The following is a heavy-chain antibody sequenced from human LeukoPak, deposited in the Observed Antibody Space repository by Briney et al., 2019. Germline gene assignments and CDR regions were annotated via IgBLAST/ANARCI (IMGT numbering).Heavy chain of an antibody. J-gene: IGHJ4*02. CDR3: ARDSGITTVRGVRGTFFDY. CDR1: GFTFSGYW. Sequence: GGSLRLSCAASGFTFSGYWMSWLRQAPGKGLEWVANIKQDGGEKYYVDSVKGRFTISRDNAKNSLYLQMNSLRAEDTAVYYCARDSGITTVRGVRGTFFDYWGQGTLVTVSS. V-gene: IGHV3-7*01. D-gene: IGHD3-10*01. CDR2: IKQDGGEK.